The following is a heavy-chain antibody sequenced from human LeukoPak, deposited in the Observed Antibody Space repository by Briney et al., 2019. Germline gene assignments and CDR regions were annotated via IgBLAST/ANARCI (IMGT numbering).Heavy chain of an antibody. V-gene: IGHV4-59*01. Sequence: PSETLSLTRTVSGGSISSYYWSWIRQPPGKGLEWIGYIYYSGSTNYNPSLKSRVTISVDTSKNQFSLKLSSVTAAGTAVYYCAREPGTGYSYGSFDYWGQGTLVTVSS. D-gene: IGHD5-18*01. CDR2: IYYSGST. J-gene: IGHJ4*02. CDR1: GGSISSYY. CDR3: AREPGTGYSYGSFDY.